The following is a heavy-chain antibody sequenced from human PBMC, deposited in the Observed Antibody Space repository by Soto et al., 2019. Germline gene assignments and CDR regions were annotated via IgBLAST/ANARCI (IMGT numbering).Heavy chain of an antibody. CDR2: ISWDGGTT. Sequence: EVQLVESGGDVVQPGGSLRLSCAASGFTFEDYTIHWVRQAPGTALEWVSRISWDGGTTYYTHSVKGRFTISRDNSKNSLYLQMNSLRPEDTALYYCAKDGSQKDDDGNWLGSWGQGTLVTVSS. CDR1: GFTFEDYT. V-gene: IGHV3-43*01. D-gene: IGHD3-16*01. CDR3: AKDGSQKDDDGNWLGS. J-gene: IGHJ5*01.